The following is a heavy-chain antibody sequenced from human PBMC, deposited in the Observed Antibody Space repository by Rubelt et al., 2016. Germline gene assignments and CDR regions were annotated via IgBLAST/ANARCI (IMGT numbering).Heavy chain of an antibody. V-gene: IGHV4-39*07. CDR1: GGSISSSSYY. Sequence: QLQLQESGPGLVKPSETLSLTCTVSGGSISSSSYYWGWIRQPPGKGLEWIGSIYYSGSTYYNPSLKGRVTISVDTSRNQFSLKLSSVTAADTAVYYCARGGTVVPAASGLIDYWGQGTLVTVSS. D-gene: IGHD2-2*01. CDR3: ARGGTVVPAASGLIDY. CDR2: IYYSGST. J-gene: IGHJ4*02.